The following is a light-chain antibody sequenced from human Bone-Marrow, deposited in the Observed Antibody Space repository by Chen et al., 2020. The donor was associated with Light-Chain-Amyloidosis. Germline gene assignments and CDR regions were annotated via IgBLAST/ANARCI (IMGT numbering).Light chain of an antibody. CDR3: QQLHGYPIT. J-gene: IGKJ5*01. Sequence: DIQLTQSPSFLSASIGDRVTITCRASYGISSHLAWYRQQPGEAPKLLIYAASTLHSGVPSRFSGSGSGTEFTLTISSLQSEDFATYYCQQLHGYPITFGQGTRLEIK. CDR2: AAS. V-gene: IGKV1-9*01. CDR1: YGISSH.